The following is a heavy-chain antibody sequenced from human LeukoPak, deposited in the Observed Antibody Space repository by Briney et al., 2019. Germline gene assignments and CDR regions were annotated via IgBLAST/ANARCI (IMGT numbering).Heavy chain of an antibody. CDR2: IGNNGGAI. CDR3: ARGLGGNRYFDY. Sequence: GGSLRLSCAASGFTVSSNYMSWVRQAPGKGLEHVSAIGNNGGAIFYANSVKGRFIISRDNSNNTLYLQMGSLRAEDMAVYYCARGLGGNRYFDYWGQGVLVTVSS. D-gene: IGHD4-23*01. CDR1: GFTVSSNY. V-gene: IGHV3-64*01. J-gene: IGHJ4*02.